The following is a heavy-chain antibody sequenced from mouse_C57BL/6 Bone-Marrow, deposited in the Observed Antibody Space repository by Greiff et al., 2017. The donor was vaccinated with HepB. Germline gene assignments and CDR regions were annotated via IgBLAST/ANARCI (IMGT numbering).Heavy chain of an antibody. CDR3: ARIGTYYSAFDY. CDR1: GLTFSDYG. D-gene: IGHD2-12*01. CDR2: ISNLAYSI. J-gene: IGHJ2*01. Sequence: EVKLMESGGGLVQPGGSLKLSCAASGLTFSDYGMAWVRQAPRKGPEWVAFISNLAYSIYYADTVTGRFTISRENAKNTLYLEMSSLRSEDTAMYYCARIGTYYSAFDYWGQGTTLTVSS. V-gene: IGHV5-15*01.